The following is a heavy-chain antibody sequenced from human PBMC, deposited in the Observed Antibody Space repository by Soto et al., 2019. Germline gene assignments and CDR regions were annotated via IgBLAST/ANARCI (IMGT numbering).Heavy chain of an antibody. CDR2: IIPILGIA. CDR1: GGTFSSYT. CDR3: ARNRCSGGSCAYWYFDL. D-gene: IGHD2-15*01. V-gene: IGHV1-69*02. Sequence: QVQLVQSGAEVKKPGSSVKVSCKASGGTFSSYTISWVRQAPGQGLEWMGRIIPILGIANYAQKFQGRVTITADKSTSTDYMELSSLRSEDTAVYYCARNRCSGGSCAYWYFDLWGRGTLVTVSS. J-gene: IGHJ2*01.